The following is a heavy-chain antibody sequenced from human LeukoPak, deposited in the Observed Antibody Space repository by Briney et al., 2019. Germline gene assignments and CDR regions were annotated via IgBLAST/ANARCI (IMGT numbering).Heavy chain of an antibody. D-gene: IGHD3-22*01. J-gene: IGHJ4*02. Sequence: ASVKVSCKASGYTFTSYGISWVRQAPGQGLEWMGWISAYNGNTNYAQKLQGRVTMTTDTSTSTAYMELRSPRSDDTAVYYCARDPSGDYDSSGYYYLDYWGQGTLVTVSS. CDR1: GYTFTSYG. V-gene: IGHV1-18*01. CDR2: ISAYNGNT. CDR3: ARDPSGDYDSSGYYYLDY.